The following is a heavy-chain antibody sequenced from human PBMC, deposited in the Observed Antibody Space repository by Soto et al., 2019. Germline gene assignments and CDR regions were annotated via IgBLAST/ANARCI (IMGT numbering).Heavy chain of an antibody. CDR1: GGTFSSYT. J-gene: IGHJ4*02. CDR2: IIPILGIA. CDR3: PTALEMGATSW. D-gene: IGHD1-26*01. V-gene: IGHV1-69*02. Sequence: QVQLVQSGAEVKKPGSSVKVSCKASGGTFSSYTISWVRQAPGQGLEWMGRIIPILGIANYAQKFQGRVTXTXXKPTSTAYMGLSSLRSEDTAVYYCPTALEMGATSWWGQGALVTVSS.